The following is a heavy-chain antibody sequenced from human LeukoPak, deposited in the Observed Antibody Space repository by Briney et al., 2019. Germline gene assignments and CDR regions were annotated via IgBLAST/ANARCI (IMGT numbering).Heavy chain of an antibody. CDR3: ARSKSWIRPNGEWNWFDP. V-gene: IGHV4-30-2*01. J-gene: IGHJ5*02. CDR2: IYHSGST. Sequence: SETLSLTCAVSGGSISSAGYSWSWIRQPPGKGLEWIGYIYHSGSTYYNPSLKSRITISIDRSENQFSLRLSSVTAADTAIYYCARSKSWIRPNGEWNWFDPWGQGTLVTVSS. CDR1: GGSISSAGYS. D-gene: IGHD3-10*01.